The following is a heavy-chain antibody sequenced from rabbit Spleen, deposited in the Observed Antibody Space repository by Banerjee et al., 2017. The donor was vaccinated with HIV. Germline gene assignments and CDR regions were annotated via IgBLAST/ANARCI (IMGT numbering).Heavy chain of an antibody. V-gene: IGHV1S40*01. CDR2: IDSGSSGFT. Sequence: QSLEESGGDLVKPGASLTLTCTASGVSFSSNYYMCWVRQAPGKGLEWIACIDSGSSGFTYVASWAKGRFTISKTSSTTVTLQMTSLTAADTATYFCARDSGSSFSSYGMDLWGPGTLVTVS. CDR1: GVSFSSNYY. J-gene: IGHJ6*01. D-gene: IGHD8-1*01. CDR3: ARDSGSSFSSYGMDL.